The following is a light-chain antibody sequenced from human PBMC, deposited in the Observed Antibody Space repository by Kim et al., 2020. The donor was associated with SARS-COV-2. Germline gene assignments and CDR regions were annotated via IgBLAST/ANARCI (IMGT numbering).Light chain of an antibody. CDR2: DAS. CDR1: QSVSSY. J-gene: IGKJ4*01. CDR3: QQRSNWPPLT. Sequence: YPGERAALSCRACQSVSSYLAWYQQKPGQAPRLLIYDASNRATGIPARFSGSGSGTDFTLTISSLEPEDFAVYYCQQRSNWPPLTFGGGTKVDIK. V-gene: IGKV3-11*01.